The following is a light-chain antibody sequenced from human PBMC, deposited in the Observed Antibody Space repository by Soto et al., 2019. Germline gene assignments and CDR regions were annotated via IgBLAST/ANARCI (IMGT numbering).Light chain of an antibody. Sequence: EIVMTQSPATLSVSPGERATLSCRASQSVSSNFAWYQQKPGQAPRLLIYGASIRATGIPARFSGSGSGTDFSLTISSLQSEDFAVYYCQQYNNWPRTFGQGTKVEIK. CDR1: QSVSSN. CDR3: QQYNNWPRT. V-gene: IGKV3-15*01. J-gene: IGKJ1*01. CDR2: GAS.